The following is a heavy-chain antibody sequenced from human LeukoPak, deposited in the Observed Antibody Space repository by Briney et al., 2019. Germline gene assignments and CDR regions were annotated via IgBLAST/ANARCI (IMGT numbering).Heavy chain of an antibody. D-gene: IGHD3-10*01. CDR2: INSDGSST. CDR1: GFSVSSNY. CDR3: AKGLGEA. Sequence: GGSLGLSCAASGFSVSSNYMSWVRQAPGKGLVWVSLINSDGSSTSYADSVKGRFTISRDNAKNTVYLQMNSLRAEDTAVYYCAKGLGEARGQGALVTVSS. V-gene: IGHV3-74*01. J-gene: IGHJ4*02.